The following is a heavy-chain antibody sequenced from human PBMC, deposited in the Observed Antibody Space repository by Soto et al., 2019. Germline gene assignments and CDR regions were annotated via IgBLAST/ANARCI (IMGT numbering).Heavy chain of an antibody. CDR1: GYTFTSYG. J-gene: IGHJ4*02. Sequence: QVQLVQSGAEVKKPGASVKVSCKASGYTFTSYGVSWVRQAPGQGLEWMGRISAYNGNTKYAQKIHGRVTMTTDTYTNTGYMELRSLRSDDTAVDYCARGSPPRDYWGQGTLVTVSS. CDR3: ARGSPPRDY. CDR2: ISAYNGNT. V-gene: IGHV1-18*01.